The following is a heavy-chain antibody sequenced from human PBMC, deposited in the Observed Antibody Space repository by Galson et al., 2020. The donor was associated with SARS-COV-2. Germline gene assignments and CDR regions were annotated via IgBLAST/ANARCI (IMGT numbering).Heavy chain of an antibody. D-gene: IGHD3-22*01. CDR3: ARQGVNMIVLVTVPGWYFDL. J-gene: IGHJ2*01. CDR1: GYSVSTTNY. CDR2: VYPSGTP. V-gene: IGHV4-38-2*02. Sequence: SDTLYLTCTVSGYSVSTTNYWGWVRQPPGRGLEWIGSVYPSGTPYYNPSLKSRVTISVDTSKNQFSLRLDSVTAADTALYYCARQGVNMIVLVTVPGWYFDLWGRGTLVTVSS.